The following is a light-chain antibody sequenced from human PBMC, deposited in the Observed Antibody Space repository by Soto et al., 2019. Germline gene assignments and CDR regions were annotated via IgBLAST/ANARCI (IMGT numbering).Light chain of an antibody. V-gene: IGKV1-39*01. Sequence: DIQMTQSPSSLSASVGDRVTITCRASQSISSYLNWYPQKPGKAPKPQIYAASSLQSWVPSRFSGSGSGKDFTLTISGPQPEDCAHYYCLQSYSATNPYGQGTKVEIE. CDR2: AAS. CDR1: QSISSY. J-gene: IGKJ1*01. CDR3: LQSYSATNP.